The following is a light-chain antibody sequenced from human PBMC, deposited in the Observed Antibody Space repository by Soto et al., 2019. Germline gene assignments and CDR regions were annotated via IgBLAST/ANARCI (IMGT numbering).Light chain of an antibody. V-gene: IGLV2-14*01. CDR3: SSYTSSSTVV. Sequence: QSALTQPASVSGSPGQSITISCTGTSSDVGGYNYVSWYQQYPGKAPKLMIYEVTNRPSGVSNRFSGSKSDNTASLTISGLKAGDEANYYCSSYTSSSTVVFGGGTKLTVL. J-gene: IGLJ2*01. CDR2: EVT. CDR1: SSDVGGYNY.